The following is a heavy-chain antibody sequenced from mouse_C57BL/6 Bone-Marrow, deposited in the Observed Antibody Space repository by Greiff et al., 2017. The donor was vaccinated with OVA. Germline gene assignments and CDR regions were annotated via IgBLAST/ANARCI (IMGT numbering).Heavy chain of an antibody. CDR3: TTVGSSYVSQYYLDY. V-gene: IGHV14-1*01. CDR2: IDPEDGDT. CDR1: GFNIKDYY. Sequence: VQLQQSGAELVRPGASVKLSCTASGFNIKDYYMHWVKQRPDQGLEWIGRIDPEDGDTEYAAKFQGKATMTAEPSSNTSYLPLSSLTSEDTADYHGTTVGSSYVSQYYLDYWGQGTTLTVSS. D-gene: IGHD1-1*01. J-gene: IGHJ2*01.